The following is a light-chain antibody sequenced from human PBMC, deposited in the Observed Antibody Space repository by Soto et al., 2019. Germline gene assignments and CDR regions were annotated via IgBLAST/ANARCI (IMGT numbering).Light chain of an antibody. CDR2: DTS. J-gene: IGKJ1*01. Sequence: EIGLTQSPGTLSLSPGERATLYSRASQSVTSNYLAWYQQKPCPAPGLLIYDTSTRASGVPDRFSGSGSGTEFTLTISRLEPEAFAVYYCQQYGTSLQTFGQGTKVDFK. CDR1: QSVTSNY. CDR3: QQYGTSLQT. V-gene: IGKV3-20*01.